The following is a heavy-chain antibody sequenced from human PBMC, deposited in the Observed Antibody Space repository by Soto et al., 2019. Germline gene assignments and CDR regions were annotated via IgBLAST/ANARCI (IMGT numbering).Heavy chain of an antibody. CDR2: INPSGGST. J-gene: IGHJ6*02. D-gene: IGHD6-13*01. CDR3: ARGGSSPSPDYYYGMDV. CDR1: GYTFTSYY. Sequence: SVKVSCKASGYTFTSYYMHWVRQAPGQGLEWMGIINPSGGSTSYAQKFQGRVTMTRDTSTSTVYMELSSLRSEDTAVYYCARGGSSPSPDYYYGMDVWGQGTTVTVSS. V-gene: IGHV1-46*01.